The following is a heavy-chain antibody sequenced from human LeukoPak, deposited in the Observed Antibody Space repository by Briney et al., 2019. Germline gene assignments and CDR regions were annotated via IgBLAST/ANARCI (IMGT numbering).Heavy chain of an antibody. CDR2: IKQDGSER. CDR3: ASISSPIDY. J-gene: IGHJ4*02. CDR1: GFTFTGYW. D-gene: IGHD3-3*02. V-gene: IGHV3-7*01. Sequence: GGSLRLSCAASGFTFTGYWMSWVRQAPGKGREWVANIKQDGSERYYVDSVEGRFTISRDNAKNSLYLQMNSLRAEDTAVYYCASISSPIDYWGQGTLVTVSS.